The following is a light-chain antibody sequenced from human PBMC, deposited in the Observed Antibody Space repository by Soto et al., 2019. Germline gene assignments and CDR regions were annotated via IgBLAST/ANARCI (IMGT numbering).Light chain of an antibody. CDR2: GAS. V-gene: IGKV3D-15*01. Sequence: EIVMTQSPATLSVSPGERSTLSCRASQSVSSNLAWYQQKPGQAPRLXXYGASTRATGIPARFSGSGSGTEFTLTISSLQSEDFAVYYCQQYNNWPPVTFGGGTKVDIK. CDR1: QSVSSN. J-gene: IGKJ4*01. CDR3: QQYNNWPPVT.